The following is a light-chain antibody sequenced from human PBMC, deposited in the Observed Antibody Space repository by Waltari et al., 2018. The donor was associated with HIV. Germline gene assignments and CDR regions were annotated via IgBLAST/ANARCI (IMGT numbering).Light chain of an antibody. CDR1: RSNIGSNT. CDR3: AAWDDSLNGRV. V-gene: IGLV1-44*01. CDR2: SNN. Sequence: QSVLTQPPSASGTPGQRVTISWSGSRSNIGSNTVNCYQQLPGTAPNLLIYSNNQRPSGVPDRFSGSKSGTSASLAISGLQSEDEADYYCAAWDDSLNGRVFGGGTKLTVL. J-gene: IGLJ3*02.